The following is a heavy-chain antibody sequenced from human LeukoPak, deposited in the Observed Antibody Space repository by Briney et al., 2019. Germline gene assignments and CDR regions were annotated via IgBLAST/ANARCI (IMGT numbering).Heavy chain of an antibody. CDR3: ARVYDGSWYYGMDV. J-gene: IGHJ6*02. D-gene: IGHD3-10*01. CDR2: ISAYNGNT. Sequence: ASVKVSCKASGYTFSNYGIGWVRQAPGQGLEWMGWISAYNGNTNYAQKVQGRVTMTTDTSASAAYMELSSLRSEDTAVYYCARVYDGSWYYGMDVWGQGTTVTVSS. CDR1: GYTFSNYG. V-gene: IGHV1-18*01.